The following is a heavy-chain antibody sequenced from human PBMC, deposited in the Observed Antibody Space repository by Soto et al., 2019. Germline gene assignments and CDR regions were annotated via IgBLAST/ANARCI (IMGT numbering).Heavy chain of an antibody. V-gene: IGHV3-15*01. D-gene: IGHD4-17*01. CDR1: GFTFTNAW. CDR2: IKSKTDGGAA. Sequence: GGSLRLSCEGSGFTFTNAWMSWVRQVPGKGLEWVGRIKSKTDGGAADYAAPVKGRFTISRDDSKTTLYLQMNSLNSEDTAVYYCTTDPGDYADYWGQGTLVTVSS. J-gene: IGHJ4*02. CDR3: TTDPGDYADY.